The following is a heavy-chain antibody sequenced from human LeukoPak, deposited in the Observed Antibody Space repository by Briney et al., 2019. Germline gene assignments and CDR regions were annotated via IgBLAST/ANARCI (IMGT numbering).Heavy chain of an antibody. CDR3: ARVGWRYSSSWYKTLPFDY. CDR2: INHSGST. Sequence: SETLSLTCAVYGGSFSGYYWSWIRQPPGKGLEWIGEINHSGSTNYNPSLKSRVTISVGTSKNQFSLKLSSVTAADTAVYYCARVGWRYSSSWYKTLPFDYWGQGTLVTVSS. V-gene: IGHV4-34*01. J-gene: IGHJ4*02. D-gene: IGHD6-13*01. CDR1: GGSFSGYY.